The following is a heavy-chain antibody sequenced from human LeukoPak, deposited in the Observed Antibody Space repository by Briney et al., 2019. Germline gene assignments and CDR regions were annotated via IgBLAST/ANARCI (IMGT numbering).Heavy chain of an antibody. CDR1: GFTFSDHY. Sequence: GGSLRLSCAASGFTFSDHYMDWVRQAPGKGLEWVGRIRNKANRYTTNYAASDKGRFTISRDDSNNSMYLQMNSLKTEDTALYYCATAGRDGFGIWGQGTMVTVSS. V-gene: IGHV3-72*01. CDR2: IRNKANRYTT. J-gene: IGHJ3*02. CDR3: ATAGRDGFGI.